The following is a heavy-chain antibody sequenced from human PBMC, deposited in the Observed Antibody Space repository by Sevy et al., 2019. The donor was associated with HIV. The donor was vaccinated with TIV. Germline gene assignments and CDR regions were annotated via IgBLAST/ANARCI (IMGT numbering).Heavy chain of an antibody. J-gene: IGHJ4*02. Sequence: GESLKISCQASGYTFTRYWIGWVRQLPGKGLEWMGIIYPGDSHTLYSPSCQGQVTISADKSITTAYLQRNSLTASDKAMFYCATLAGNCNTTHCSSHGYFDNWGQGTLVTVSS. CDR3: ATLAGNCNTTHCSSHGYFDN. D-gene: IGHD2-15*01. V-gene: IGHV5-51*01. CDR1: GYTFTRYW. CDR2: IYPGDSHT.